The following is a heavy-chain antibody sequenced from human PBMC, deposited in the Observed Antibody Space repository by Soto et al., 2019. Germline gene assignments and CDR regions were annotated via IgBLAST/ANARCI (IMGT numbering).Heavy chain of an antibody. D-gene: IGHD3-3*01. Sequence: QVQLQQWGAGLLKPSETLSLTCAVYGGSFSGYYWSWIRQPPGKGLEWIGEINHSGSTNYNPSLKRRVTISVDTSKNLFSLKLSSVTAADTAVYYCARGGPRVYYDFWSGYDYYMDVWGKGTTVTVSS. J-gene: IGHJ6*03. CDR3: ARGGPRVYYDFWSGYDYYMDV. V-gene: IGHV4-34*01. CDR1: GGSFSGYY. CDR2: INHSGST.